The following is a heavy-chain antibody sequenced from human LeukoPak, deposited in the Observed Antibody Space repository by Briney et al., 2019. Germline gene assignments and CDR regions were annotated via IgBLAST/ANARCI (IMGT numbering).Heavy chain of an antibody. J-gene: IGHJ4*02. CDR1: GFSVSHNY. CDR2: VYSGGTT. CDR3: ASLRYFDWSVDY. D-gene: IGHD3-9*01. Sequence: GGSLRLSCAASGFSVSHNYMTWVRQAPGKGLECVSLVYSGGTTYYTDSVKGRFTISRDNSKNTLYLQMNSLRAEDTAVYYCASLRYFDWSVDYWGQGTLVTVSS. V-gene: IGHV3-53*01.